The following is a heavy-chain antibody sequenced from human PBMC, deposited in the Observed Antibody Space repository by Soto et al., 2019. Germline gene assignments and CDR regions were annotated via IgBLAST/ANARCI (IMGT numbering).Heavy chain of an antibody. D-gene: IGHD4-17*01. CDR1: GFIFSNYG. V-gene: IGHV3-33*01. CDR2: IWYDGSNK. CDR3: ARGRGRAVYGYFDQ. Sequence: QVQLVESGGGVVQPGRSLRLSCAASGFIFSNYGMHWVRQAPGKGLEWVALIWYDGSNKYYADSVKGRFTISRDNSKNTLYLQMNTLRVEDTALYYCARGRGRAVYGYFDQWGQGSLVTVSS. J-gene: IGHJ4*02.